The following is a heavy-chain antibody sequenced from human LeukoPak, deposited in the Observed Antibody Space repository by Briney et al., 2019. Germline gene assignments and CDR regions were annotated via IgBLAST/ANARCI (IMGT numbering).Heavy chain of an antibody. V-gene: IGHV3-30-3*01. CDR2: TSSDLNVK. D-gene: IGHD3-10*01. Sequence: GGSLRLSCAASGFTIRNYVIHWVRQAPGKGLEWVAVTSSDLNVKLYADSVKGRFTISRDNSRSTLYLQMNSLRPEDTAIYYCAREGYYGSGSPPSLYFDYWGQGTLVTVSS. J-gene: IGHJ4*02. CDR1: GFTIRNYV. CDR3: AREGYYGSGSPPSLYFDY.